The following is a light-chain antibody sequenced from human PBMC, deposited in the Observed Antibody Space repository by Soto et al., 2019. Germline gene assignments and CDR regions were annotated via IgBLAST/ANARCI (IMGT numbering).Light chain of an antibody. J-gene: IGKJ1*01. V-gene: IGKV1-5*03. Sequence: DIQMTQSTPTLSASVGDRVTITCRASQSISSWLAWYQQKPGKAPKLLIYKASSLESGVPSRFSGSGSGTEFTLTISSLQPDDFATYYCQQFNSYSTWTFGQGTKVEIK. CDR2: KAS. CDR1: QSISSW. CDR3: QQFNSYSTWT.